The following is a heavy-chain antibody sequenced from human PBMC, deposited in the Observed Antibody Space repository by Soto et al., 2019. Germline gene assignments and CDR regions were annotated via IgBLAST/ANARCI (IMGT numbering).Heavy chain of an antibody. D-gene: IGHD2-21*02. Sequence: HPGGSLRLSCAASGFTFSSYAMGWVRQAPGKGLEWVSAISSSGYSTYYADSVKGRFTISRDNSKNTMYPQMNNLRAEDTAVYYCAKGSVVVAAKFDSWGQGTMVTVYS. V-gene: IGHV3-23*01. CDR1: GFTFSSYA. CDR3: AKGSVVVAAKFDS. CDR2: ISSSGYST. J-gene: IGHJ4*02.